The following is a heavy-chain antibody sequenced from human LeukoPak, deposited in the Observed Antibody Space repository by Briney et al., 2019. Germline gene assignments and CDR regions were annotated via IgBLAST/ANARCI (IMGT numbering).Heavy chain of an antibody. Sequence: GGSLRLSCAASGFTFSSYPVSWVRQAPGKGLEWVSAISGSGGSTYYADSVKGRFTISRDNSKNTLYLQMNSLRAEDTAVYYCAKDDAYSSGWFRYWGQGTLVTVSS. D-gene: IGHD6-19*01. CDR1: GFTFSSYP. CDR3: AKDDAYSSGWFRY. V-gene: IGHV3-23*01. CDR2: ISGSGGST. J-gene: IGHJ4*02.